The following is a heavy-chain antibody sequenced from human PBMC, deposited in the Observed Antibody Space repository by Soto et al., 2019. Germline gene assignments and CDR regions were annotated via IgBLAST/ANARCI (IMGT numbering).Heavy chain of an antibody. Sequence: XSVKVSCKASGYTFTDSYIHWVRQAPGQGLEWMGWINANTGGTKYAQKFQGRVTMTRDTSITSAYLELSSLRSDDRAVYYCARDWIYCTGTSCHQGAFDVWGQGTMVTVPS. CDR3: ARDWIYCTGTSCHQGAFDV. CDR2: INANTGGT. V-gene: IGHV1-2*02. J-gene: IGHJ3*01. D-gene: IGHD2-8*02. CDR1: GYTFTDSY.